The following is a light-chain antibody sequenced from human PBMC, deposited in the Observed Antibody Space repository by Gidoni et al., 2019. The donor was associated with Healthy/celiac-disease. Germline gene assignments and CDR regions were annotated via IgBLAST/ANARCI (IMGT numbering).Light chain of an antibody. CDR3: QQYNSYPLT. CDR1: QTISSW. CDR2: KAS. J-gene: IGKJ4*01. V-gene: IGKV1-5*03. Sequence: DIQMTQSPSTLSPSVGDRVTITCRASQTISSWLAWYQQKPGKATKLLIYKASSLESGVPARFRGSGSGTEFTLTISSLQPDDFATYYCQQYNSYPLTCGGGTKVEI.